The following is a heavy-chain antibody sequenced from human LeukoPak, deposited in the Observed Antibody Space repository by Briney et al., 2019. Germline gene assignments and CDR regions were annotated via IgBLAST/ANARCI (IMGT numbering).Heavy chain of an antibody. D-gene: IGHD3-22*01. V-gene: IGHV3-48*03. CDR2: ISSGGGTI. Sequence: GGSLRLSCVVSGFTFSIYEMNWVRQAPGKGLEWVSYISSGGGTIYYADSVKGRFTISRDNAKNSLYLQMNSLRAEDTAVYYCARIRAGSSGYYYKYFDFWGQGTLVTVSS. J-gene: IGHJ4*02. CDR3: ARIRAGSSGYYYKYFDF. CDR1: GFTFSIYE.